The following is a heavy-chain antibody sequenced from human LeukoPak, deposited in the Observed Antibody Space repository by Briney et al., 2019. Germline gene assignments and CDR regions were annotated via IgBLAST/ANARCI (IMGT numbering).Heavy chain of an antibody. V-gene: IGHV3-66*01. Sequence: GGSLRLSCAASGFTVSSNYMSWVRQAPGKGLEWVSVIYSGGSTYYADSVKGRFTISRDNSKNTLYLQMNSLRAEDTAVYYCATIAAAGKRHYYYYMDVWGKGTTVTISS. CDR2: IYSGGST. J-gene: IGHJ6*03. CDR3: ATIAAAGKRHYYYYMDV. D-gene: IGHD6-13*01. CDR1: GFTVSSNY.